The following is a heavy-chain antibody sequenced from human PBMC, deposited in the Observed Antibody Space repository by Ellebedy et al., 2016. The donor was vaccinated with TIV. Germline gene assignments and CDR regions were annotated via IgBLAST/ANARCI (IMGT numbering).Heavy chain of an antibody. CDR1: GGSISSYY. CDR3: ARGWSYYVEAFDI. D-gene: IGHD1-26*01. V-gene: IGHV4-4*07. Sequence: SETLSLTXTVSGGSISSYYWSWIRQPAGKGLEWIGRIYSSGSTNYNPSLKSRLTMSVDTSNNQFSLKLGSVTAADTAVYFCARGWSYYVEAFDIWGQGTMVTVSS. J-gene: IGHJ3*02. CDR2: IYSSGST.